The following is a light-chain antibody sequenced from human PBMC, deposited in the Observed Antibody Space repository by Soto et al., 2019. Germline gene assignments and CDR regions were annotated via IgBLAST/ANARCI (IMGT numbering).Light chain of an antibody. J-gene: IGLJ3*02. CDR1: SSDVGAYNY. V-gene: IGLV2-8*01. CDR3: SSFASSNTWV. CDR2: EVT. Sequence: QSALTQPPSASGSPGQSVTISCTGTSSDVGAYNYVSWYQQHAGKAPKLVIYEVTKRPSGVPDRFSGSKSANTASLTVSGLQADDEADYSCSSFASSNTWVFGGWTKVTVL.